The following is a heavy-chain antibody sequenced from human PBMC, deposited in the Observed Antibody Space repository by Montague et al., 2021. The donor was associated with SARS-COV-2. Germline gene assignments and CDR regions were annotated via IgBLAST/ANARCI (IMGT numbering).Heavy chain of an antibody. CDR3: ARLGDGVLPSPILGVGPYYSYYYMDV. CDR2: ST. V-gene: IGHV4-34*01. J-gene: IGHJ6*03. Sequence: STNYNPSLKSRVTISADTSKNQFSLKLTSVAAADTAVYYCARLGDGVLPSPILGVGPYYSYYYMDVGGKGTAVTVSS. D-gene: IGHD3-10*01.